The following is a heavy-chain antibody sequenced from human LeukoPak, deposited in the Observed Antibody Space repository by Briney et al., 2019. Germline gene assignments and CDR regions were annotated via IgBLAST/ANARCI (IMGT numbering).Heavy chain of an antibody. D-gene: IGHD2-2*01. CDR2: ISYDGSNK. CDR3: AKLGYCSSTSCPTPIFDY. Sequence: GGSLRLSCAASGCTFSSYGMHWVRQAPGKGLEWVAVISYDGSNKYYADSVKGRFTISRDNSKNTLYLQMNSLRAEDTAVYYCAKLGYCSSTSCPTPIFDYWGQGTLVTVSS. CDR1: GCTFSSYG. V-gene: IGHV3-30*18. J-gene: IGHJ4*02.